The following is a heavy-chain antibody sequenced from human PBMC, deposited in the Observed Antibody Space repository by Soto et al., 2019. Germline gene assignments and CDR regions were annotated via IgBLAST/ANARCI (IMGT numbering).Heavy chain of an antibody. Sequence: QVQLVESGGGVVQPGRSLRLSCAASGFTFSSYGMHWVRQAPGKGLEWVAVISYDGSKKYYADSVKGRFTISRDNSKNTMYLQMNCLRAEDTAVYYWANDKRAGVVTAPFDYWGQGTLVTVSS. CDR3: ANDKRAGVVTAPFDY. CDR2: ISYDGSKK. J-gene: IGHJ4*02. V-gene: IGHV3-30*18. CDR1: GFTFSSYG. D-gene: IGHD2-21*02.